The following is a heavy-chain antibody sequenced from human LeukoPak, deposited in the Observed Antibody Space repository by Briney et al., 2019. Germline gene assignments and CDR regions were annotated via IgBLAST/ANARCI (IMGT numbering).Heavy chain of an antibody. V-gene: IGHV4-34*01. Sequence: SGTLSLTCTVYGGSFSGYYWSWIRRPPGKGLEWIGEIKHSGSTNYNPSLKSRVTISVDTSKNQFSLKLSSVTAADTAVYYCARARDYARWYFDYWGQGTLVTVSS. D-gene: IGHD4-17*01. CDR1: GGSFSGYY. J-gene: IGHJ4*02. CDR3: ARARDYARWYFDY. CDR2: IKHSGST.